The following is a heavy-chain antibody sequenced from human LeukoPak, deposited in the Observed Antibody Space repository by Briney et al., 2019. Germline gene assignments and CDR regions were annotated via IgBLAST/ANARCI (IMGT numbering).Heavy chain of an antibody. V-gene: IGHV3-30*18. CDR1: GFTFSSYG. CDR3: ANDPGSYRPGY. J-gene: IGHJ4*02. D-gene: IGHD1-26*01. Sequence: GGSLRLSCAAFGFTFSSYGMHWVRQAPGKGLEWVAVISYDGSNKYYADSVKGRFTISRDNSKNTLYLQMNSLRAEDTAVYYCANDPGSYRPGYWGQGTLVTVSS. CDR2: ISYDGSNK.